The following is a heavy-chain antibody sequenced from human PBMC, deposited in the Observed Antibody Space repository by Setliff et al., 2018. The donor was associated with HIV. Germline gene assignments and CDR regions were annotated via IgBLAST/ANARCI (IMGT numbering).Heavy chain of an antibody. D-gene: IGHD5-18*01. CDR2: IIRDSSYI. CDR1: GFTFDDYA. J-gene: IGHJ5*02. Sequence: GGSLRLSCAASGFTFDDYAMHWVRQAPGKGLEWVSSIIRDSSYIFYTDSVKGRFTISRDNAKNSLYLQMNSLRSEDTALYYCAKSPNRYSPLDWFDPWGQGTLVTVSS. V-gene: IGHV3-9*01. CDR3: AKSPNRYSPLDWFDP.